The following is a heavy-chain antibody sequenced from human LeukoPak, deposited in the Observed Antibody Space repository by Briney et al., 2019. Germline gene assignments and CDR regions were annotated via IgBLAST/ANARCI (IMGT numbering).Heavy chain of an antibody. CDR1: GFTFNNAW. D-gene: IGHD6-19*01. V-gene: IGHV3-15*01. CDR3: TAEYRDSSGWYGAFDI. J-gene: IGHJ3*02. Sequence: KPGGSLRLSCAASGFTFNNAWMSWVRQAPGKGLEWVGRIKSKTDGGTTDYAAPVKGRFTISRDDSRNTLYLHMNSLRIEDTAVYYCTAEYRDSSGWYGAFDIWGQGTMVTVSS. CDR2: IKSKTDGGTT.